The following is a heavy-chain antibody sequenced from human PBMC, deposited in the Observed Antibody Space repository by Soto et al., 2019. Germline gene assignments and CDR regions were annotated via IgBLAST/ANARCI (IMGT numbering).Heavy chain of an antibody. CDR3: VMVDNYVTPTPQDV. D-gene: IGHD3-16*01. Sequence: QVQLVQSGDEVKKPGASVKVSCKASGYIFGNYGIAWVRQAPGQGLEWMGWISPYTGNTHSDTKVKGRVTMTTDTSTSTAYMDLRSLTSDDTAVYYCVMVDNYVTPTPQDVWGQGTTVTVSS. V-gene: IGHV1-18*01. CDR1: GYIFGNYG. J-gene: IGHJ6*02. CDR2: ISPYTGNT.